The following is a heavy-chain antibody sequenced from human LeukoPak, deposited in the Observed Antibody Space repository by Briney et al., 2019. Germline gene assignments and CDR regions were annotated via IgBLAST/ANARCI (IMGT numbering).Heavy chain of an antibody. J-gene: IGHJ5*02. CDR3: ARDGVDTLFDP. CDR1: GYTFTSYA. Sequence: ASVKVSCKASGYTFTSYAMNWVRQAPGQGLEWMGWINTKTGNPTYAQGFTGRFVFSLDTSVSTSYLQISSLKAEDTAVHYCARDGVDTLFDPWGQGTLVTASS. CDR2: INTKTGNP. D-gene: IGHD5-18*01. V-gene: IGHV7-4-1*02.